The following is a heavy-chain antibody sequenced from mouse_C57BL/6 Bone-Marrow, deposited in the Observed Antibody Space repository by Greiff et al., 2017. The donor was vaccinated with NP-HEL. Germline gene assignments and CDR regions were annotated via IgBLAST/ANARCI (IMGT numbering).Heavy chain of an antibody. J-gene: IGHJ2*01. Sequence: VQLQQSGAELVKPGASVKLSCTASGFNIKDYYMHWVKQRTEQGLEWIGRIDPEDGETKYAQKFQGKATITADTSSNKAYLQPSRLTSEDTAVYYCASGVDYWGQGTTLTVSS. V-gene: IGHV14-2*01. CDR1: GFNIKDYY. CDR2: IDPEDGET. CDR3: ASGVDY.